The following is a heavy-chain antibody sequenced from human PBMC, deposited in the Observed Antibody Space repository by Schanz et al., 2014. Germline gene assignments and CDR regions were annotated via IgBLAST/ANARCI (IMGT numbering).Heavy chain of an antibody. CDR2: IDADGNST. CDR1: GFPFRSYV. V-gene: IGHV3-74*02. CDR3: ARVPRRVTTRGGGSRYYFDY. D-gene: IGHD4-17*01. Sequence: LQLVESGGGVVQPGRSLRLSCAASGFPFRSYVMHWVRQAPGKGLVWVSRIDADGNSTSYADSVKGRFTISRDNAKNTLYLQVNSLSAEDTAVYYCARVPRRVTTRGGGSRYYFDYWGQGTLVTVSS. J-gene: IGHJ4*02.